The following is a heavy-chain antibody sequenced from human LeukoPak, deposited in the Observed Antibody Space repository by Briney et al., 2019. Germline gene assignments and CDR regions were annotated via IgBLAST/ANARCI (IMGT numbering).Heavy chain of an antibody. CDR3: AKFVAGAGTGAIDY. V-gene: IGHV3-23*01. CDR1: GFTFSSYG. Sequence: GGTLRLSCAASGFTFSSYGMSWVRQAPGKGLEWVSSISGSGGSTYYADSVRGQFAISRDNSKNTVYLQMNSLRAEGTAVYYCAKFVAGAGTGAIDYWGQGTLVTVSS. CDR2: ISGSGGST. J-gene: IGHJ4*02. D-gene: IGHD6-13*01.